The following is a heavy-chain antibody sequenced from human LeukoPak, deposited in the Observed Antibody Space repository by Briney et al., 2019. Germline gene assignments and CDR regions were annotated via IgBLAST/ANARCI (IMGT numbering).Heavy chain of an antibody. CDR3: ARGESYSSGWYVGYYFDY. CDR1: GGSFSGYY. CDR2: INLSGST. J-gene: IGHJ4*02. D-gene: IGHD6-19*01. V-gene: IGHV4-34*01. Sequence: SETLSLTCAVYGGSFSGYYWSWIRQPPGKGLEWIGEINLSGSTNYNPSLKSRVTISVDTSKNQFSLKLSSVTAADTAVYYCARGESYSSGWYVGYYFDYWGQGTLVTVSS.